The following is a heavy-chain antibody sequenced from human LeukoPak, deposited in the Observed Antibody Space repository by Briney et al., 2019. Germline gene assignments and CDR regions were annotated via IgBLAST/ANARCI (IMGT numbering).Heavy chain of an antibody. CDR3: AKGDITMIVATLFAY. CDR1: GFTFSSYW. D-gene: IGHD3-22*01. V-gene: IGHV3-7*01. Sequence: GGSLRLSCAASGFTFSSYWMSWVRQAPGKGLEGVANIKQDGSEKYYVDSVKGRFTISRANAKNSLYLQMNSLTAEDTAVYYCAKGDITMIVATLFAYWGQGTLVTVSS. J-gene: IGHJ4*02. CDR2: IKQDGSEK.